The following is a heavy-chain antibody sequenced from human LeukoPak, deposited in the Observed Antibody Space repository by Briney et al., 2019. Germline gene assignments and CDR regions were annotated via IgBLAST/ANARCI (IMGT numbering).Heavy chain of an antibody. CDR1: GFTFSSYA. D-gene: IGHD1-26*01. Sequence: GASLRLSCAASGFTFSSYAMSWVRQAPGKGLEWVSAISGSGGSTYYADSVKGRFTISRDNSKNTLYLQMNNLRAEDTAVYYCAKDRNSEYFDYWGQGTLVTVSS. J-gene: IGHJ4*02. CDR3: AKDRNSEYFDY. V-gene: IGHV3-23*01. CDR2: ISGSGGST.